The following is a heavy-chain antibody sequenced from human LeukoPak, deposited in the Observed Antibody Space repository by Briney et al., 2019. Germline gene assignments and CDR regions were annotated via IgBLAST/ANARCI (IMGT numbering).Heavy chain of an antibody. Sequence: SGGSLRLSCAASGFTVSGNYMSRVRQAPGKGLEWVAVISYDGSNKYYADSVKGRFTISRDNSKNTLYLQMNSLRAEDTAVYYCAKTGYGDYVSIDWFDPWGQGTLVTVSS. J-gene: IGHJ5*02. V-gene: IGHV3-30*18. CDR3: AKTGYGDYVSIDWFDP. D-gene: IGHD4-17*01. CDR2: ISYDGSNK. CDR1: GFTVSGNY.